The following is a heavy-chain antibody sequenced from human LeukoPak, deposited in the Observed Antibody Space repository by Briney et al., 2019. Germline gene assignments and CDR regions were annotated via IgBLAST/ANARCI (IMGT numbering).Heavy chain of an antibody. CDR3: ARAPNYYDSRD. Sequence: SETLSLTCTVSGGSISSGSYYWSWIRQPAGKGLEWIGRIYTSGSTNYNPSLKSRVTISVDTSKNQFSLKLSSVTAADTAVYYCARAPNYYDSRDWGQGTLVTVSS. J-gene: IGHJ4*02. CDR2: IYTSGST. V-gene: IGHV4-61*02. CDR1: GGSISSGSYY. D-gene: IGHD3-22*01.